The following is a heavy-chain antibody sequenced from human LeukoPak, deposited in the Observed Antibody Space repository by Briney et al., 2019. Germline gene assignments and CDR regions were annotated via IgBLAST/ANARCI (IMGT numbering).Heavy chain of an antibody. D-gene: IGHD2-15*01. CDR2: ISYSGNT. V-gene: IGHV4-39*01. CDR3: ARHCCSAPSKRVFDI. Sequence: SETLSLTCTVSGGSIISSDYHWGWVRQPPGKGLEWIGTISYSGNTDYNPSLRSRVTISVDTSNNQFSQRLGSVTAADTAIYHCARHCCSAPSKRVFDIWGQGTMVAVSS. J-gene: IGHJ3*02. CDR1: GGSIISSDYH.